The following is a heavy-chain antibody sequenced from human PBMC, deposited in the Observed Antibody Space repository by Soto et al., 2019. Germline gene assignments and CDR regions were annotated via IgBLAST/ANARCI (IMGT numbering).Heavy chain of an antibody. CDR3: AIIQGYSSSWQFDY. D-gene: IGHD6-13*01. CDR2: TYYRSKWYN. CDR1: GDSVSSHSAA. V-gene: IGHV6-1*01. J-gene: IGHJ4*02. Sequence: SQTLSLTCAVSGDSVSSHSAAWKWIRQSPSRGLEWLGRTYYRSKWYNDYAVSVKSRITINPDTSKNQFSLQLNAVTPEDTAVYYCAIIQGYSSSWQFDYWGQGTLVTVSS.